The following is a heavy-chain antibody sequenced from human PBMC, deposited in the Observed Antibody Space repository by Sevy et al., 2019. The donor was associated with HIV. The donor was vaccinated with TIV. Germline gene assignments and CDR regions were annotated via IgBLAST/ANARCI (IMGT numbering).Heavy chain of an antibody. Sequence: SETLSLTCTVSGGSISSYHWSWIRQPPGKGLEWIAYVHSSGSTNYNPSLKSRVTISVDTSRNQFSLKLTSVIAADTAVYFCARHLAVGTSCMDVWGQWTTVTVSS. CDR1: GGSISSYH. CDR3: ARHLAVGTSCMDV. CDR2: VHSSGST. V-gene: IGHV4-59*08. D-gene: IGHD1-26*01. J-gene: IGHJ6*02.